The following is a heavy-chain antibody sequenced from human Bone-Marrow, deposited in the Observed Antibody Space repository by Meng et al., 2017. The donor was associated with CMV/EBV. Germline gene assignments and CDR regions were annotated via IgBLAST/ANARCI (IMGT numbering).Heavy chain of an antibody. D-gene: IGHD4-11*01. CDR1: GGSFSGYY. Sequence: SQTLSLTCAVYGGSFSGYYWSWIRQPPGKGLEWIGYIYYSGSTNYNPSLKSRVTISVDTSKNQFSLKLSSVTAADTAVYYCARLGTTVTGYFDYWGQGTLVTVSS. CDR2: IYYSGST. J-gene: IGHJ4*02. V-gene: IGHV4-59*01. CDR3: ARLGTTVTGYFDY.